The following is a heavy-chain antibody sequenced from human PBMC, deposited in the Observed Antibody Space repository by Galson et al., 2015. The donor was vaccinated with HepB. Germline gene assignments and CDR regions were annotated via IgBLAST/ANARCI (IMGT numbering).Heavy chain of an antibody. CDR3: AHQDALSSRTNTWFDP. J-gene: IGHJ5*02. D-gene: IGHD2-2*01. V-gene: IGHV2-5*01. Sequence: PALVKPTQPLTLTCTFSGFSLRTPGVGVGWLRQPPGKALEWLTVIFWNDDKRYSPSLKGRLTITKDASKNQVVLTMTNMDPVDTATYFCAHQDALSSRTNTWFDPWGQGILVTVSS. CDR2: IFWNDDK. CDR1: GFSLRTPGVG.